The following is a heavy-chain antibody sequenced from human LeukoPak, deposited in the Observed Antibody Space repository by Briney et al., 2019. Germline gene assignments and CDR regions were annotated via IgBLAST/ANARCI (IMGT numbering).Heavy chain of an antibody. CDR3: ARRREYSSGWYYNY. Sequence: GQSLKFYCQGYGYSFTSSWIGWVRQMTGKGLEWMGIIYPCDSDTRYSPSFQGQVTISADKSISTAYLQWTSLKASDTAMYYCARRREYSSGWYYNYWGQGTLVTVSS. CDR1: GYSFTSSW. V-gene: IGHV5-51*01. D-gene: IGHD6-19*01. CDR2: IYPCDSDT. J-gene: IGHJ4*02.